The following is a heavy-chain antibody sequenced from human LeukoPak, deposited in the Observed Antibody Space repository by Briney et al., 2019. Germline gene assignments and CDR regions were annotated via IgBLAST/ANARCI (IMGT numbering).Heavy chain of an antibody. CDR3: ARPHSSGWYGGFDI. CDR2: IYYSGST. J-gene: IGHJ3*02. V-gene: IGHV4-59*08. Sequence: SETLSLTRTVSGGSITGYYWSWIRQPPGKGLEWIGYIYYSGSTSYNPSLKSRVTISLDTSKNQFSLKLRSVTAADTAVYYCARPHSSGWYGGFDIWGQGTVVTVSS. CDR1: GGSITGYY. D-gene: IGHD6-19*01.